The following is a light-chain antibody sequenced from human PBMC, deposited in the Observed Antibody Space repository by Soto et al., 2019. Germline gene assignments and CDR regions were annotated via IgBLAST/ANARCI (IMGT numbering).Light chain of an antibody. CDR3: SSYTSSNTWV. Sequence: QSALTQPASVSGSPGQSITISCTGTSSDVGGYNYVSWYQQHPGKVPRLMIYEVSNRPSGLSNRFSGSKSGNTASLTISGLQAEDEADYYCSSYTSSNTWVFGGGTKPTVL. V-gene: IGLV2-14*01. J-gene: IGLJ3*02. CDR1: SSDVGGYNY. CDR2: EVS.